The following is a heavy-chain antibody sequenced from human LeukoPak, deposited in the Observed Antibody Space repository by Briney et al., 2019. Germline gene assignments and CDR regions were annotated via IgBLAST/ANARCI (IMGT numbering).Heavy chain of an antibody. D-gene: IGHD6-6*01. J-gene: IGHJ4*02. CDR2: ISSSSSYI. CDR3: AKVLEQLVPDY. CDR1: GFTFSNYG. V-gene: IGHV3-21*01. Sequence: KPGGSLRLSCAASGFTFSNYGMNWGRQAPGKGLEWVSYISSSSSYIYYADSVKGRFTISRDNAKNSLYLQMNSLRAEDTAVYYCAKVLEQLVPDYWGQGTLVTVSS.